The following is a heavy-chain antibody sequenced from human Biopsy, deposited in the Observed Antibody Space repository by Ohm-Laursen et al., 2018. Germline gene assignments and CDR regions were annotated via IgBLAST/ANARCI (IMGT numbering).Heavy chain of an antibody. D-gene: IGHD6-6*01. CDR1: GFNFSAYG. CDR3: ARDSRRTAREGGMDV. V-gene: IGHV3-33*01. Sequence: SLRLSCSASGFNFSAYGMHWVRQAPDKGLEWVALTWDDGSHQYYADSVKGRFIISRDNSKNSLYLHINTLRAEDTAVYYCARDSRRTAREGGMDVWGQGTTVTVSS. J-gene: IGHJ6*02. CDR2: TWDDGSHQ.